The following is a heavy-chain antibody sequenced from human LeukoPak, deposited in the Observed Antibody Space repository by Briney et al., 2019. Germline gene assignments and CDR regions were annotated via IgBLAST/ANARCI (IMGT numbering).Heavy chain of an antibody. CDR1: GLSFSSFA. CDR3: AKASWVSSTDAVR. Sequence: GGSLRLSCAASGLSFSSFAMSWVRQGPARGLEWVSSIRGNGEKFYADYVKGRFTLYSDSSRNTVYFQLNNLRVEDTAIYYCAKASWVSSTDAVRWGQGTLVTVSS. V-gene: IGHV3-23*01. J-gene: IGHJ4*02. D-gene: IGHD3-16*01. CDR2: IRGNGEK.